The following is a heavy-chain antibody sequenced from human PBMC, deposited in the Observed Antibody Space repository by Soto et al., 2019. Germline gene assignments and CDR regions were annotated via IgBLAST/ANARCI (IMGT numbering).Heavy chain of an antibody. CDR3: ARDYGYVYTDY. D-gene: IGHD3-16*01. Sequence: TGGSLRLSCAASGFTFSTSSMTWVRQAPGKGLEWVANINSDGSEVLYVDSVKGRFTVSRDNAKNSVFLQMNSLRTEDTAVYFCARDYGYVYTDYWGQGTLVTVSS. J-gene: IGHJ4*02. V-gene: IGHV3-7*03. CDR2: INSDGSEV. CDR1: GFTFSTSS.